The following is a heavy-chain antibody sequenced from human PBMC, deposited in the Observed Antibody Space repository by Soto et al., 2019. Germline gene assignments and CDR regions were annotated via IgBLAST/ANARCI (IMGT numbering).Heavy chain of an antibody. Sequence: ASVKVSCKASGYTFTSYYMHWVRQAPGQGLEWMGIINPSGGSTSYAQKFQGRVTMTRDTSTSTVYMELSSLRSEDTAVYYCARDRVLSGSPYYFDYWGQGTLVTVSS. V-gene: IGHV1-46*01. J-gene: IGHJ4*02. CDR1: GYTFTSYY. CDR2: INPSGGST. CDR3: ARDRVLSGSPYYFDY. D-gene: IGHD1-26*01.